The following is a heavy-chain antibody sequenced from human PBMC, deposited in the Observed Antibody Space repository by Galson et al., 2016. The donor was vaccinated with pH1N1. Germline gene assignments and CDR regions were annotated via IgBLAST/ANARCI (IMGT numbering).Heavy chain of an antibody. CDR3: ARPDYVDVDLKDWYFNL. Sequence: SETLSLTCTVSGGSISSTDYYWNWIRQPPGKGLEWIATIYHDANTYTNPSVKGRVTISVDTSKKQVSLKLSSVTAADTAVYYCARPDYVDVDLKDWYFNLWGRGTLVTVSS. CDR2: IYHDANT. CDR1: GGSISSTDYY. J-gene: IGHJ2*01. V-gene: IGHV4-39*01. D-gene: IGHD3-10*02.